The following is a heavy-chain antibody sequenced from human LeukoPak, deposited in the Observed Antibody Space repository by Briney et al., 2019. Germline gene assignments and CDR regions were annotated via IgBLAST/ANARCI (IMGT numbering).Heavy chain of an antibody. CDR1: GYTFTYYY. CDR2: INPKSGDT. V-gene: IGHV1-2*02. J-gene: IGHJ4*02. Sequence: ASVKVSCKASGYTFTYYYIHWVRQAPGQGLEWMGWINPKSGDTRYAQKFQGRVAMTRATSIGTAYMELTRLTSDDTAVYFCAREDDYYFNWGQGALVTVSS. CDR3: AREDDYYFN. D-gene: IGHD5-24*01.